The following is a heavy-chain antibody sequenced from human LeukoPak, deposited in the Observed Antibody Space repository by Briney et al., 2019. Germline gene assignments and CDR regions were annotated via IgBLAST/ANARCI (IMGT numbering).Heavy chain of an antibody. CDR1: GYRFTSYW. Sequence: GESLKISCKGSGYRFTSYWIGWGRQMPGKGLEWMGIIYPGDSDTRYSPSFQGQVTISADKSISTAYLQWSSLKASDTAMYYCARRRDGYNYFDYWAREPWSPSPQ. CDR2: IYPGDSDT. V-gene: IGHV5-51*01. CDR3: ARRRDGYNYFDY. D-gene: IGHD5-24*01. J-gene: IGHJ4*02.